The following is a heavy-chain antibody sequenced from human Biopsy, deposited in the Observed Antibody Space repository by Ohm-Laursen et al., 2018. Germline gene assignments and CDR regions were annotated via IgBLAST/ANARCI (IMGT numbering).Heavy chain of an antibody. Sequence: SLRLSCAASEFTVSSNYMAWVRQAPGKGLEWVSIIHGDFGIYYADSVKGRFTISSDDALNSLYLQMNSLRAEDTAVYYCAREAALNYSDSWYETWFDPWGQGTLVTVSS. CDR3: AREAALNYSDSWYETWFDP. CDR2: IHGDFGI. D-gene: IGHD6-13*01. V-gene: IGHV3-66*01. CDR1: EFTVSSNY. J-gene: IGHJ5*02.